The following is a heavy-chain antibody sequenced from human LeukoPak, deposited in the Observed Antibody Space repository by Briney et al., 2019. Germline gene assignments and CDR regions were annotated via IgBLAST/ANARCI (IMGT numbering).Heavy chain of an antibody. CDR1: GFTFSSYG. D-gene: IGHD2-8*01. V-gene: IGHV3-30*18. Sequence: GGSLRLSCAASGFTFSSYGMHWVRQAPGKGLEWVAVISYDGSNKYYADSVKGRSTISRDNSKNTLYLQMNSLRAEDTAVYYCAKDGWVYVANPTYYYYYMDVWGKGTTVTVSS. J-gene: IGHJ6*03. CDR3: AKDGWVYVANPTYYYYYMDV. CDR2: ISYDGSNK.